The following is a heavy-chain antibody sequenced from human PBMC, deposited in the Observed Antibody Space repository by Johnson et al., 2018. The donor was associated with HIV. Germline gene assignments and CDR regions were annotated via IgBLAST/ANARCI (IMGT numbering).Heavy chain of an antibody. CDR2: INGDGSGI. CDR3: ARVEWELDAFDI. Sequence: EVQLVESGGGLVQPGGSLRLSCAASGFTFSSYWMHWVRQGPGKGLVWVSRINGDGSGITYADSVKGRFTISRDNAKNTLYLQMNSLRAEDTAVYYCARVEWELDAFDIWGQGTMVTVSS. CDR1: GFTFSSYW. D-gene: IGHD1-26*01. J-gene: IGHJ3*02. V-gene: IGHV3-74*02.